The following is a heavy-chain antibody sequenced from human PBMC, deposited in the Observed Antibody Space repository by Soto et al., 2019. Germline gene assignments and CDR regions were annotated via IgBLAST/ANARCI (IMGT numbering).Heavy chain of an antibody. V-gene: IGHV1-69*13. J-gene: IGHJ6*02. CDR3: ARDEGSGGSCYNLCYGMDV. CDR1: GGNFSSYA. D-gene: IGHD2-15*01. Sequence: SVKVSCKASGGNFSSYAISWVRQAPGQGLEWMGGIIPIFGTANYAQKFQGRVTITADESTSTAYMELGSLRSEDTAVYYCARDEGSGGSCYNLCYGMDVWGQGTTVTVSS. CDR2: IIPIFGTA.